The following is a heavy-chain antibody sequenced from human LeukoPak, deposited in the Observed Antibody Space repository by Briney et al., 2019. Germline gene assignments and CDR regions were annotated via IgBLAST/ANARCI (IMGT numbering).Heavy chain of an antibody. CDR2: ISYDGSNK. Sequence: GGSLRLSCAASGFTFINYGMYWVRQAPGKGLEWVAVISYDGSNKYYADSVKGRFTISRDNSKNTLYLQMNSLRAEDTAVYYCAKEEFDYWGQGTLVTVSS. J-gene: IGHJ4*02. CDR1: GFTFINYG. V-gene: IGHV3-30*18. CDR3: AKEEFDY.